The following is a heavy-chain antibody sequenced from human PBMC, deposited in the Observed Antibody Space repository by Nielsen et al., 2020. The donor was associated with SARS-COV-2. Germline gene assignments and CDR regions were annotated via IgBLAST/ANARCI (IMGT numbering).Heavy chain of an antibody. CDR1: GFTFSSYG. V-gene: IGHV3-21*01. CDR2: ISSSSSYI. D-gene: IGHD3-22*01. CDR3: ARVWDYYDSSGYYPDY. J-gene: IGHJ4*02. Sequence: GESLKISCAASGFTFSSYGMHWVRQAPGKGLEWVSSISSSSSYIYYADSVKGRFTISRDNAKNSLYLQMNSLRAEDTAVYYCARVWDYYDSSGYYPDYWGQGTLVTVSS.